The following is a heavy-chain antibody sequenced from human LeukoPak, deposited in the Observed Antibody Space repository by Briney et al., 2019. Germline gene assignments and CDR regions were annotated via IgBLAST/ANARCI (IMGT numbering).Heavy chain of an antibody. Sequence: PGESLRLSCAASGFTFSYAWLSWVRQAPGKGLEWVSGINWNGGSTGYADSVKGRFTISRDNAKNSLYLQMNSLRAEDTALYYCARGLSYEKSIFDYWGQGTLVTVSS. V-gene: IGHV3-20*04. D-gene: IGHD3-3*01. CDR2: INWNGGST. CDR1: GFTFSYAW. CDR3: ARGLSYEKSIFDY. J-gene: IGHJ4*02.